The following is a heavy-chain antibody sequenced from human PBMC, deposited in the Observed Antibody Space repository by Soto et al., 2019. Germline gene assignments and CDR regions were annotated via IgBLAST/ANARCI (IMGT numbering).Heavy chain of an antibody. Sequence: GGSLRLSCAASGFTFSSYAMSWVRQAPGKGLEWVSAISGSGGSTYYPDSVKGRFTISRDNSKNTLYLQMNSLRAEDTAVYYCAKDFRQQLVWGGYFDYWGQGTLVTVSS. CDR3: AKDFRQQLVWGGYFDY. CDR1: GFTFSSYA. V-gene: IGHV3-23*01. D-gene: IGHD6-13*01. CDR2: ISGSGGST. J-gene: IGHJ4*02.